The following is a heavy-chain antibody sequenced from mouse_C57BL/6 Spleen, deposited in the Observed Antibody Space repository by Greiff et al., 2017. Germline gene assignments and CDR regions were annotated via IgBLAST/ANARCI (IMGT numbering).Heavy chain of an antibody. D-gene: IGHD2-1*01. CDR3: ARGGNYPYYAMDY. J-gene: IGHJ4*01. CDR1: GYTFTSYW. Sequence: QVQLQQPGAELVMPGASVKLSCKASGYTFTSYWMHWVKHRPGQGLEWIGEIDPSDSYTNYNQKFKGKSTLTVDKSSSTAYMQLSSLTSEDSAVYYCARGGNYPYYAMDYWGQGTSVTVSS. V-gene: IGHV1-69*01. CDR2: IDPSDSYT.